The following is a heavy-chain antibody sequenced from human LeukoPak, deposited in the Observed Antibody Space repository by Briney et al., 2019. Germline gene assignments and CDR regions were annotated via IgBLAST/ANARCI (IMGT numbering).Heavy chain of an antibody. CDR3: AKGGGSGSTRGYFDN. V-gene: IGHV3-9*01. J-gene: IGHJ4*02. D-gene: IGHD3-10*01. CDR2: ISWNSGAI. CDR1: GFTFDDYA. Sequence: GGSLRLSCAASGFTFDDYAMHWVRQAPGKGLEWVSGISWNSGAISYADSVKGRFTISRDNAKSSLYLQMDGLRAEDTALYYCAKGGGSGSTRGYFDNWGQGALVTVSS.